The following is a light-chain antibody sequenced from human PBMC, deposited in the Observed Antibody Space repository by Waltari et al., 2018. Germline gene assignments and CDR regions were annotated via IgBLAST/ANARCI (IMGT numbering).Light chain of an antibody. CDR2: VTS. V-gene: IGLV1-40*01. Sequence: QSVLTQPPSVSGAPGQRVTISCTGSSSNIGPGYDVHCYHQILGTAPTLLLYVTSNRPSGFPERFSCSKSCTSATLAITGLQAEDEAEYYCQSDDSSLGGYVVETGTKVTGL. J-gene: IGLJ1*01. CDR3: QSDDSSLGGYV. CDR1: SSNIGPGYD.